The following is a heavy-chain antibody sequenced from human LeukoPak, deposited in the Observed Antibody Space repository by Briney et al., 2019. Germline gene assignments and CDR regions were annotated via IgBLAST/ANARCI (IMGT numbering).Heavy chain of an antibody. Sequence: SETLSLTCTVSGGSISSSSYYWGWIRQPPGKGLEWIGSIYYSGSTYYNPSLKSRVTISVDTSKNQFSLKLSSVTAADTAVYYCARVTYSNYGGGFDPWGQGTLVTVSS. CDR1: GGSISSSSYY. CDR3: ARVTYSNYGGGFDP. D-gene: IGHD4-11*01. V-gene: IGHV4-39*01. J-gene: IGHJ5*02. CDR2: IYYSGST.